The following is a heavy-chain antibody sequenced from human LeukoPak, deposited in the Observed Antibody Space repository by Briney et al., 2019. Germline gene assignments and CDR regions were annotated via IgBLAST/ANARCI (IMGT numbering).Heavy chain of an antibody. CDR2: INGDGSST. V-gene: IGHV3-74*01. J-gene: IGHJ4*02. Sequence: GGSLRLSCEASGFTFTSYWMHWLRQVPNKGLVWVSRINGDGSSTSYADSVTGRFTISRDNAKNTLYLQMNSLRAEDAAVYYCARVYFDWFYDHWGQGTLVTVSS. CDR3: ARVYFDWFYDH. CDR1: GFTFTSYW. D-gene: IGHD3-9*01.